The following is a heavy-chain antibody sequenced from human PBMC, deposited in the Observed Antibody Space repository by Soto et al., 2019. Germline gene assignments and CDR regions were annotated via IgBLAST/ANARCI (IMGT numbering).Heavy chain of an antibody. Sequence: SETLSLTCTVSGGSISSYYWSWIRQPPGKGLEWIGYIYYSGSTNYNPSLKSRVTISVDTSKNQFSLKLSSVTAADTAVYYCARGSGSSSGSGWFDPWGQGTLVTVSS. J-gene: IGHJ5*02. D-gene: IGHD3-22*01. CDR1: GGSISSYY. CDR3: ARGSGSSSGSGWFDP. CDR2: IYYSGST. V-gene: IGHV4-59*01.